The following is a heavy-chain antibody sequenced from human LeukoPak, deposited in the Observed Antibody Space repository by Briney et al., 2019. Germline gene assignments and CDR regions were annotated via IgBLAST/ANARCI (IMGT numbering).Heavy chain of an antibody. V-gene: IGHV3-21*01. Sequence: GGSLRLSCAASGFTFSSYSMNWVRQAPGKGLEWVSSISSSSSYIYYADSVKGRFTTSRDNAKNSLYLQMNSLRAEDTAVYYCARDLAPTGIAAAGTNWFDPWGQGTLVTVSS. J-gene: IGHJ5*02. CDR2: ISSSSSYI. CDR1: GFTFSSYS. D-gene: IGHD6-13*01. CDR3: ARDLAPTGIAAAGTNWFDP.